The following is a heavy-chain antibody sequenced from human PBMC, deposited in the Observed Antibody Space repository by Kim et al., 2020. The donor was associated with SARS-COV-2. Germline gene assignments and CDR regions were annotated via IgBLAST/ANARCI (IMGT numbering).Heavy chain of an antibody. CDR3: AREGGMATSGSYYKGIEV. J-gene: IGHJ6*02. Sequence: GGSLRLSCEASGFMFSNYWMSWVRQAPGKGLEWVAKIKQDESEKYYVDSVKGRFTISRDNAKNSVYLQMNSLRADDTAVYYCAREGGMATSGSYYKGIEVWGQGTMVTVSS. D-gene: IGHD3-10*01. CDR2: IKQDESEK. CDR1: GFMFSNYW. V-gene: IGHV3-7*01.